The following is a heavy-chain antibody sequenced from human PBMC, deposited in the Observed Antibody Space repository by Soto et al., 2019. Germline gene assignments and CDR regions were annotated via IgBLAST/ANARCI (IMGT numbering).Heavy chain of an antibody. J-gene: IGHJ6*03. Sequence: QVQLQQWGAGLLKPSETLSLTCAVYGGSFSGYYWSWIRQPPGKGLEWIGEINHSGSTNYNPSLKRLVTITGNPSKDPFSLELSSVTAADTAVYYFARARPLYCSSTSFYGGRYYMDGWGKGTTVTVSS. CDR2: INHSGST. CDR1: GGSFSGYY. D-gene: IGHD2-2*01. V-gene: IGHV4-34*01. CDR3: ARARPLYCSSTSFYGGRYYMDG.